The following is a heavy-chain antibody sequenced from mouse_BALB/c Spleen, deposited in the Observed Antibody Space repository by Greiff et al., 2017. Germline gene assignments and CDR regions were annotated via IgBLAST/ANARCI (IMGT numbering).Heavy chain of an antibody. CDR3: AKPNYDGYYSYYAMDY. CDR2: IWGGGST. D-gene: IGHD2-3*01. J-gene: IGHJ4*01. Sequence: QVQLQQSGPGLVAPSQSLSITCTVSGFSLTDYGVSWFRQPPGKGLEWLGVIWGGGSTYYNSALKSRLSFSKDNSKSQVFLKMNSLQTDDTAMYYCAKPNYDGYYSYYAMDYWGQGTSVTVSS. V-gene: IGHV2-6-5*01. CDR1: GFSLTDYG.